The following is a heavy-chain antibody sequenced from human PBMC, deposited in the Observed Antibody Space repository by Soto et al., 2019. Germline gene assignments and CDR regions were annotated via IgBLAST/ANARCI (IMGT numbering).Heavy chain of an antibody. J-gene: IGHJ6*02. CDR3: AGAIVVTVAGIDD. D-gene: IGHD5-12*01. CDR2: IYYSGGS. V-gene: IGHV4-30-4*01. CDR1: GGSISNADYY. Sequence: QVQLQESGPGLVKPSQTLSLTCTVSGGSISNADYYWSWVRQPPGKGLEWIGYIYYSGGSIFNPSLLRRVTTSQETSNNNYSLLLPSSVAADTAVEYCAGAIVVTVAGIDDWGRGTTVTVSS.